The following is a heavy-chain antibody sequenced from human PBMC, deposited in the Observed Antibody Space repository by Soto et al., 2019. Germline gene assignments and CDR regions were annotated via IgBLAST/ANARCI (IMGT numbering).Heavy chain of an antibody. J-gene: IGHJ2*01. D-gene: IGHD3-3*01. Sequence: EVQLLESGGGWVQPGGSLRLSCAASGFTFSSYAMSWVRQAPGKGLEWVSAISGSGGSTYYADSVKGRFTISSDNSENTLYLQRNTLRAEDSAVYYCAKEEWPSYWYFDLWGRGTLVTVSS. CDR3: AKEEWPSYWYFDL. CDR1: GFTFSSYA. CDR2: ISGSGGST. V-gene: IGHV3-23*01.